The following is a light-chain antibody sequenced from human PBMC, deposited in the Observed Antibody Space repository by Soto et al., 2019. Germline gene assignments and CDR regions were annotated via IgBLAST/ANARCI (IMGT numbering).Light chain of an antibody. J-gene: IGLJ1*01. Sequence: QSVLTQPPSASGSPGQSVTISCTGTSSDVGGYNYVSWYQQHPGKVPKLMIYEVSKRPSGVPDRFSGSKSGNTASLTVSGLQAEDEADYYCSSYEGSNSYVFGTGNKVTVL. CDR2: EVS. V-gene: IGLV2-8*01. CDR3: SSYEGSNSYV. CDR1: SSDVGGYNY.